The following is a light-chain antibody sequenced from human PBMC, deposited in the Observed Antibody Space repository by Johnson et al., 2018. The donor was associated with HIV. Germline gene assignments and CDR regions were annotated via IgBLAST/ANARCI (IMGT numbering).Light chain of an antibody. Sequence: QSVLTQPPSVSAAPGQKVTISCSGSSSNIGNNYVSWYQQIPGTAPKLLIYENNKRPSGVPDRFSDSKSGTSATLGITGLQTGDEADYFCGTWDNSLSAYVFATGTKVTVL. V-gene: IGLV1-51*02. J-gene: IGLJ1*01. CDR3: GTWDNSLSAYV. CDR1: SSNIGNNY. CDR2: ENN.